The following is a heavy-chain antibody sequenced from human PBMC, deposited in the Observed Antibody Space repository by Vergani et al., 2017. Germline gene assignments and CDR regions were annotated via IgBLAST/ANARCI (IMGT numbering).Heavy chain of an antibody. J-gene: IGHJ6*02. CDR3: ARVMIPRXYSSGWYNPYYYYGMDV. D-gene: IGHD6-19*01. CDR1: GGSISSYY. CDR2: IYYSGRT. V-gene: IGHV4-59*01. Sequence: QVQLHESGPGLVKPSEILSLTCTVSGGSISSYYWSWIRQPPGKGLEWIGYIYYSGRTNYNPSLKSRVTISVDTSKNQFSLKLSSVTAADTAVYYCARVMIPRXYSSGWYNPYYYYGMDVWGQGTTVTVSS.